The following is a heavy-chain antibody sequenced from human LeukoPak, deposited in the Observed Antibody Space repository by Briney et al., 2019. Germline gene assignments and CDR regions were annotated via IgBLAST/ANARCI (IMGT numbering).Heavy chain of an antibody. CDR3: ARRGYSSGWYYFDY. V-gene: IGHV4-59*08. D-gene: IGHD6-19*01. CDR1: GGSISPYY. Sequence: SETLSLTCTVSGGSISPYYWNWIRQPPGKGLEWIGYVYYSGSTNYNPSLKSRVTISVDTSKNQFSLKLTSVTAADTAVYYCARRGYSSGWYYFDYWGQGTLVTVSS. CDR2: VYYSGST. J-gene: IGHJ4*02.